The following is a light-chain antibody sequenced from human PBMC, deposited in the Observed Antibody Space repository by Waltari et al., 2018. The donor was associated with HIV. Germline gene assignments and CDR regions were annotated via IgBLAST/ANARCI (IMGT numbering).Light chain of an antibody. J-gene: IGKJ2*01. CDR3: QQYNNYPYT. Sequence: DIQMTQSPSTLSASVGDRVTISCRASQSIVNWLAWYQQKPGKAPKLLIYKASSLEGGVPSRFSGSGSGTEFTLTISSLQPDDLATYYCQQYNNYPYTFGQGTKVEIK. CDR1: QSIVNW. CDR2: KAS. V-gene: IGKV1-5*03.